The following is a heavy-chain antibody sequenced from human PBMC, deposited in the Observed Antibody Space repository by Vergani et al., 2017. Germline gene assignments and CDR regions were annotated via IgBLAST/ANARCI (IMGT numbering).Heavy chain of an antibody. CDR1: GYSISSGYY. Sequence: QVQLQESGPGLVKPSETLSLTCAVSGYSISSGYYWGWIRQPPGKGLEWIGSIYHSGSTYYNPSLKSRVTISVNTSKNQFSLKLSSVTAADTAVYYCARQVFTICGVDGCNWFDPWGQGTLVTVSS. D-gene: IGHD3-3*01. CDR2: IYHSGST. V-gene: IGHV4-38-2*01. J-gene: IGHJ5*02. CDR3: ARQVFTICGVDGCNWFDP.